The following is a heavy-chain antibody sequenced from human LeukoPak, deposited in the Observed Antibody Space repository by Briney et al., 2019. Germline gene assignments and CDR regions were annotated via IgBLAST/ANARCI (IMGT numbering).Heavy chain of an antibody. D-gene: IGHD6-13*01. CDR3: ARQGGYIAPLAL. J-gene: IGHJ4*02. Sequence: SETLSLTCTVSGGSISSYYWSWIRQPPGKGLEWIGYISYSGNTNYNPSLKSRVTISVDTYKNQFSLKLTSVTAADTAVYYCARQGGYIAPLALWGQGTLVTVSA. CDR1: GGSISSYY. CDR2: ISYSGNT. V-gene: IGHV4-59*08.